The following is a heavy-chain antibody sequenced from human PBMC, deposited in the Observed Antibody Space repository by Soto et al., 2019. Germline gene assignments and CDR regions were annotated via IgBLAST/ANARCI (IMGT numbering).Heavy chain of an antibody. CDR2: IYQSGTT. V-gene: IGHV4-38-2*02. CDR3: ARDFGYSYGAFDY. Sequence: SETLSLTCAVSGYSISSGYYWGWVRQPPGKGLEWIGSIYQSGTTHCNPSLKSRVTISLDMSKNQFSLNLSSVTAADTAVYYCARDFGYSYGAFDYWGQGTLVTSPQ. D-gene: IGHD5-18*01. J-gene: IGHJ4*02. CDR1: GYSISSGYY.